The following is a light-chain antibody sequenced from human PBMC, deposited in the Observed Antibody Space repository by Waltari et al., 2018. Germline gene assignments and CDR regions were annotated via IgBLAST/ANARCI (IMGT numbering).Light chain of an antibody. CDR2: KAS. V-gene: IGKV1-5*03. J-gene: IGKJ1*01. CDR1: QSISNL. CDR3: QQYNGR. Sequence: DIQMPQSPSPPSASVGDRRTITCRASQSISNLLAWYQQQPGKAPKYLISKASDLERGVPSRCSGSGSGTEFTLTISSLQPDDFASYYCQQYNGRFGQGTKVEMK.